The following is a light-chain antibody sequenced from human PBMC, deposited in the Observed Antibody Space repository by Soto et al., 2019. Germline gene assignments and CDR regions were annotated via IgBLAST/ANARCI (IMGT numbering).Light chain of an antibody. CDR1: QSVSSSY. Sequence: EIVLTQSPCTLSLSPGERATLSFRASQSVSSSYLAWYQQKPGQAPRLLIYGASTRATGIPARFSGSGSGTEFTLTISSMQSEDFAVYFCQQYNNWLTFGQGTKVDIK. CDR3: QQYNNWLT. CDR2: GAS. V-gene: IGKV3-15*01. J-gene: IGKJ1*01.